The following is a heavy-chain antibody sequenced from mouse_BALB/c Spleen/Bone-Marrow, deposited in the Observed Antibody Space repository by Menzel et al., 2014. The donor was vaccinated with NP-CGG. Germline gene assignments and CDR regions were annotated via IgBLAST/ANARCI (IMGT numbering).Heavy chain of an antibody. CDR2: IDPSDSYT. CDR1: GYTFTSYW. V-gene: IGHV1S127*01. CDR3: TRDAMDY. Sequence: VQLQQSGAELVKPGASVKMSCKAPGYTFTSYWMHWVRQRPGQGLEWIGVIDPSDSYTSYIQKFKGKATLTVDTPSSTAYMQLSSLTSEDSAVYYCTRDAMDYWGQGTSVTVSS. J-gene: IGHJ4*01.